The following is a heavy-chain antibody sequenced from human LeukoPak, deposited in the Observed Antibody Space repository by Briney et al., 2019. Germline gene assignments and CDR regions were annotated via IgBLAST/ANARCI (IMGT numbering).Heavy chain of an antibody. CDR1: GFTFSNYW. CDR2: IKEDGSEK. V-gene: IGHV3-7*04. D-gene: IGHD2-2*02. Sequence: PGGSLRLSCGASGFTFSNYWMSWVRQAPGKGLEWVANIKEDGSEKNYVDSAKGRFTISRDNAKDSLYLQMNSLTAEDTAVYYCARDIPQGLSYFDYWGQGTLVTVSS. CDR3: ARDIPQGLSYFDY. J-gene: IGHJ4*02.